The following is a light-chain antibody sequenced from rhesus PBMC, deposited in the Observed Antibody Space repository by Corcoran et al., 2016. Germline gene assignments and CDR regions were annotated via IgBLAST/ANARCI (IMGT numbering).Light chain of an antibody. CDR2: YAA. CDR3: QQHNSCPPT. Sequence: DIQMTQSPSSLSASVGDTVTITCRASQGISNYLACYQQKQGKAPKPPIYYAAKLESGVPSRFSGSGSGTDFTLTISSLQPEDFAIYYCQQHNSCPPTFGGGTKVEIK. J-gene: IGKJ4*01. V-gene: IGKV1S14*01. CDR1: QGISNY.